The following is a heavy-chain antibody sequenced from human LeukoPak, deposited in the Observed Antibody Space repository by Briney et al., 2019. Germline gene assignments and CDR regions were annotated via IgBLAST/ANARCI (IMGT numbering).Heavy chain of an antibody. V-gene: IGHV3-74*01. CDR3: ARGGHYYDSSGPFDY. Sequence: GGSLRLSCAASGFTFSSYWMHWVRQAPGKGLVWVSCIIRDGSSTSYADSVKGRFTISRDNAKNTLYLQMNSLRTEDTAVYYCARGGHYYDSSGPFDYWGQGTLVTVSS. CDR2: IIRDGSST. CDR1: GFTFSSYW. J-gene: IGHJ4*02. D-gene: IGHD3-22*01.